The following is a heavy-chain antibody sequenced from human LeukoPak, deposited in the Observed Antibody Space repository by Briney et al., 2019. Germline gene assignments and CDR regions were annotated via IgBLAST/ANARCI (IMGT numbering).Heavy chain of an antibody. CDR2: FDPEDGET. CDR3: ATSPPLDSWTLVGLDY. D-gene: IGHD3-10*01. CDR1: GYTLTELS. V-gene: IGHV1-24*01. J-gene: IGHJ4*02. Sequence: ASVTVSCKVSGYTLTELSMHWVRQAPGKGREWMGSFDPEDGETIYAQTFQGRVTMTEDTSTDTAYMEVSSLRSDDTAVYYCATSPPLDSWTLVGLDYWGQGTLVTVSS.